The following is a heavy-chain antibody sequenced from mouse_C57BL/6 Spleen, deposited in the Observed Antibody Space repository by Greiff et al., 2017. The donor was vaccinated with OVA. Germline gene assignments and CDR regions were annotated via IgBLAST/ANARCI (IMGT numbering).Heavy chain of an antibody. CDR2: IDPETGGT. CDR1: GYTFTDYE. V-gene: IGHV1-15*01. CDR3: TRRGDDGYYEGYFDV. J-gene: IGHJ1*03. Sequence: QVQLQQSGAELVRPGASVTLSCKASGYTFTDYEMHWVKQTPVHGLEWIGAIDPETGGTAYNQKFKGKAILTADKSSSTAYMELRSLTSEDSAVYYCTRRGDDGYYEGYFDVWGTGTTVTVSS. D-gene: IGHD2-3*01.